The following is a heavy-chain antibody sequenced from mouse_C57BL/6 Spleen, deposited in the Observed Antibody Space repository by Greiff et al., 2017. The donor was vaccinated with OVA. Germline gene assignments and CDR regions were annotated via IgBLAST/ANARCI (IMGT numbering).Heavy chain of an antibody. CDR1: GYTFTSYW. Sequence: QVQLQQPGAELVMPGASVKLSCKASGYTFTSYWMHWVKQRPGQGLEWIGEIDPSDSYTNYNQKFKGKSTLTVDKSSSTASMQLSSLTSEDSAVYYCARGDGYWGQGTTLTVSS. CDR3: ARGDGY. D-gene: IGHD2-3*01. CDR2: IDPSDSYT. V-gene: IGHV1-69*01. J-gene: IGHJ2*01.